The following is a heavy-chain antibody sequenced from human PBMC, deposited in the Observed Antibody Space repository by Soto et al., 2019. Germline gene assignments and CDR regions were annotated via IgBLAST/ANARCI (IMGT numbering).Heavy chain of an antibody. Sequence: GSLRLSCAASGFTFSSSAISWVRQAPGKGLEWVSAVSANGQGIYYADSVRGRFTISRDNSKNTVFLHMDSLSAEDTAVYYCAKDRHNPRDYFHYWGQGTLVTVSS. J-gene: IGHJ4*02. CDR2: VSANGQGI. V-gene: IGHV3-23*01. CDR3: AKDRHNPRDYFHY. CDR1: GFTFSSSA.